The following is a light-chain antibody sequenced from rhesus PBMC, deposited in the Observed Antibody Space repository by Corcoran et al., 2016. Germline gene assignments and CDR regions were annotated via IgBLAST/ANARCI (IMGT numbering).Light chain of an antibody. V-gene: IGKV1-32*03. CDR3: QQGYSTPLT. J-gene: IGKJ4*01. Sequence: DIQMSQSPSSLSASVGDRVTITCRASQGTSSDLNWYQQKPGKAPKPLIYYANSLASGVPSMFSGSGSGTDYTLTIRSLQPDDFATYYCQQGYSTPLTFGGGTKVEIK. CDR2: YAN. CDR1: QGTSSD.